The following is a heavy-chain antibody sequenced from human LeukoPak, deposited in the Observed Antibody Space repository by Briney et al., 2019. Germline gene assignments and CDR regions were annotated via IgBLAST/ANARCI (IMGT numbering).Heavy chain of an antibody. D-gene: IGHD4-11*01. J-gene: IGHJ4*02. V-gene: IGHV4-59*08. CDR2: IYYSGST. CDR3: ARQGPLTTAVTTRTNPFDY. CDR1: GGSISSSY. Sequence: SETLSLTCTVSGGSISSSYWSWIRQPPGKGPEWIGYIYYSGSTSYNPSLKSRVTISVDTSKNQFSLKLNSVTAADTAVYYCARQGPLTTAVTTRTNPFDYWGQGTLVSASS.